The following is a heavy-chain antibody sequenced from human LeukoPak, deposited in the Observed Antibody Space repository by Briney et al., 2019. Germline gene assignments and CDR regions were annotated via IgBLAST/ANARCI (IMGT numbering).Heavy chain of an antibody. J-gene: IGHJ6*02. D-gene: IGHD3-10*01. Sequence: GESLKISCKVSGYLFVRYWIGWVRQMPGKGLEWMGIIHPGDSDTKYSPSFQGQISISVDKSINTAYLQWSSLKASDTAMYYCARSPQFYGSGKGMDVWGQGTTVKVSS. CDR1: GYLFVRYW. CDR2: IHPGDSDT. V-gene: IGHV5-51*01. CDR3: ARSPQFYGSGKGMDV.